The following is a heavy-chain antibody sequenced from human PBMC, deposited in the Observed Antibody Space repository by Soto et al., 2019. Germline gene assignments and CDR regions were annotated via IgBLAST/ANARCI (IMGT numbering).Heavy chain of an antibody. CDR2: ISSHNDNT. CDR3: ARDIVFEDSSGNLPGY. CDR1: GYSFTSYG. J-gene: IGHJ4*02. Sequence: ASVKVSCKASGYSFTSYGFSWVRQAPGQGPEWMGWISSHNDNTKYAQKLQGRVTMTTDTSTSTAYMELRSLRSDDTAVYYCARDIVFEDSSGNLPGYWRQGTLVTVSS. V-gene: IGHV1-18*01. D-gene: IGHD3-22*01.